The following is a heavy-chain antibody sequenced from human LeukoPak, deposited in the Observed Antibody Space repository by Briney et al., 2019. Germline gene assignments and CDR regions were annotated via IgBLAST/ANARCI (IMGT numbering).Heavy chain of an antibody. Sequence: GGSLRLSCATSGFIFNSYGMHWVRQAPAKGLEWVAVIWYDGSNKYYADSVKGRFTISRDNSKNTLYLQMNSLRAEDTAVYYCARGPYYYNSSGYYYLWGQGTLVTVSS. V-gene: IGHV3-33*01. CDR3: ARGPYYYNSSGYYYL. CDR2: IWYDGSNK. CDR1: GFIFNSYG. J-gene: IGHJ5*02. D-gene: IGHD3-22*01.